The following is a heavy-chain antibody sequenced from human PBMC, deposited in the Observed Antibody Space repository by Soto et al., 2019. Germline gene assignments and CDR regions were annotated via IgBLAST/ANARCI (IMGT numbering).Heavy chain of an antibody. J-gene: IGHJ3*02. Sequence: QVQLQESGPGLVKPSQTLSLTCTVSGGSISSAGHYWSWMRQHPGKGLEWIGYIYYSGGTNYNPSLESRVTISVDTSKNQFTLKLSSVTAADTAVYYCARYLRITMAEVAVELRAFDIWGQGTIVTVSS. CDR2: IYYSGGT. V-gene: IGHV4-31*03. CDR3: ARYLRITMAEVAVELRAFDI. CDR1: GGSISSAGHY. D-gene: IGHD6-19*01.